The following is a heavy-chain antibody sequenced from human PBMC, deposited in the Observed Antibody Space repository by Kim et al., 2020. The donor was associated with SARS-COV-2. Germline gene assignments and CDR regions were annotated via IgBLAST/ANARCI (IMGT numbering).Heavy chain of an antibody. CDR1: GYTFTSYA. V-gene: IGHV7-4-1*02. Sequence: ASVKVSCKASGYTFTSYAMNWVRQAPGQGLEWMGWINTNTGNPTYAQGFTGRFVFSLDTSVSTAYLQISSLKAEDTAVYYCASLAYRFSSSWYDGEPYFDYWGQGTLVTVSS. CDR3: ASLAYRFSSSWYDGEPYFDY. J-gene: IGHJ4*02. D-gene: IGHD6-13*01. CDR2: INTNTGNP.